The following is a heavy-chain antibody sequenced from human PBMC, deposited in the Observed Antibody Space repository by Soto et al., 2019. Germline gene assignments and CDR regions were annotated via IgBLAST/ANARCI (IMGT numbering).Heavy chain of an antibody. CDR3: ARGGEYCSSTSCYFDY. Sequence: HPGGSLRLSCAASGFTFSNYGKHWVRQAPGKGLEWVAVISYDGSNKYYADSVKGRFTISRDNSKNTLYLQMNSLRAEDTAVYYCARGGEYCSSTSCYFDYWGQGTLVTVSS. CDR2: ISYDGSNK. CDR1: GFTFSNYG. D-gene: IGHD2-2*01. J-gene: IGHJ4*02. V-gene: IGHV3-30*03.